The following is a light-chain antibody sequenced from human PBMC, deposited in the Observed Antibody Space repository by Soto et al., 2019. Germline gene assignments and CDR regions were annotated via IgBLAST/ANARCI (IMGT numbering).Light chain of an antibody. CDR1: SSNFGAGYE. J-gene: IGLJ1*01. CDR2: NNL. Sequence: QSVLTQPPSVSGAPGQRVTISCTGSSSNFGAGYEVHWYKQLPGAAPTLVIFNNLNRPSGVPERFSGSKSGTSASLVISGLQAEDEADYYCQSFDSSLRVYAFGSGTKVTVL. V-gene: IGLV1-40*01. CDR3: QSFDSSLRVYA.